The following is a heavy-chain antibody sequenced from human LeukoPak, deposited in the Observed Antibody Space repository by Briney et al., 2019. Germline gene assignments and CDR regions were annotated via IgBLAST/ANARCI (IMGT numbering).Heavy chain of an antibody. J-gene: IGHJ4*02. CDR1: GFTFNTYV. CDR2: ISDSGGNT. Sequence: QTGGSLRLSCAASGFTFNTYVMSWVRQAPWERLQWVSGISDSGGNTYYADSVRGRFTISRDNSKNTLYLQMNSLRAEDTAVYYCARHRSSWLIDYWGQGTLVTVSS. D-gene: IGHD6-6*01. V-gene: IGHV3-23*01. CDR3: ARHRSSWLIDY.